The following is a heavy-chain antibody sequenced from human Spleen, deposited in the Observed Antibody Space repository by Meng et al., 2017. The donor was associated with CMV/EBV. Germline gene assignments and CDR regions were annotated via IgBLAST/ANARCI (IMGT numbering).Heavy chain of an antibody. J-gene: IGHJ3*01. CDR1: GGSITSYY. Sequence: SETLSLTCTVSGGSITSYYWSWIRQPPGKGLEWIGYIYYSGSTYYNPSLNSRVTISPDTSKNQFSLKVRSVTAADTAVYYCARGGASGGNNPFDLWGPGTMVTVSS. CDR2: IYYSGST. CDR3: ARGGASGGNNPFDL. D-gene: IGHD1-26*01. V-gene: IGHV4-59*01.